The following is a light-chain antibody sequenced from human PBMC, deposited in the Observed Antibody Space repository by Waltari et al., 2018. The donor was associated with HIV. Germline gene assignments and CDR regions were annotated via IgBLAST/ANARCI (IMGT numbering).Light chain of an antibody. CDR3: MHGQGTLV. Sequence: DIAMIQSPDSLSVTPGAPASISCRSSQSLLHSNGHNYLDWYLQRPGQAPQLLIYLGSNRAAVVPDRISGSGSGTNFILTISKVEAGDVGTYFCMHGQGTLVFGQGTNVEVK. CDR1: QSLLHSNGHNY. V-gene: IGKV2-28*01. CDR2: LGS. J-gene: IGKJ1*01.